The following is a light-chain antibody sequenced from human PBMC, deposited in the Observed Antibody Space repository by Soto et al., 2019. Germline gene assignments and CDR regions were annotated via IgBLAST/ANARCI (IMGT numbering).Light chain of an antibody. CDR2: DAS. CDR3: QQSYSTPQNT. J-gene: IGKJ2*01. Sequence: DIQMTQSPSSLSASVGDRVTITCQASQDISNYLNWYQQKPGKAPKLLIYDASNLETGVPSRFSGSGSGTDFTLTISSLQPEDFATYYCQQSYSTPQNTFGQGTKLEIK. V-gene: IGKV1-39*01. CDR1: QDISNY.